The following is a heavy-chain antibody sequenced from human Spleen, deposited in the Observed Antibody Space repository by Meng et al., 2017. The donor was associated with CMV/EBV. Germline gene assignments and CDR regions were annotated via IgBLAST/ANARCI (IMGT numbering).Heavy chain of an antibody. CDR1: GGSFSAYC. CDR2: INHSGST. CDR3: ASGDY. Sequence: SETLSLTCAVYGGSFSAYCWSWIRQPPGKGLEWIGEINHSGSTNYNPSLKSRVTISVDTSKNQFSLKLSSVTAADTAVYYCASGDYWGQGTLVTVSS. J-gene: IGHJ4*02. V-gene: IGHV4-34*01.